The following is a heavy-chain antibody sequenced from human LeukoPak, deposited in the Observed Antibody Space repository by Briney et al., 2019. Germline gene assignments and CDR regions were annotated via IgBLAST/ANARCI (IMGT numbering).Heavy chain of an antibody. CDR3: ARDIAAALDY. V-gene: IGHV3-33*01. J-gene: IGHJ4*02. D-gene: IGHD6-13*01. CDR1: GFTFSSYG. CDR2: IWYDGSNK. Sequence: GGSLRLSCAASGFTFSSYGMHWVRQAPDKGLEWVAVIWYDGSNKYYADSVKGRFTISRDNSKNTLYLQMNSLKAEDTAVYYCARDIAAALDYWGQGTLVTVSS.